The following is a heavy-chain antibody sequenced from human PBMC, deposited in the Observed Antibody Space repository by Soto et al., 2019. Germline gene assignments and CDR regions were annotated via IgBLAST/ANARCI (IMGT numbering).Heavy chain of an antibody. CDR3: AKTEWQQLEAAFDI. J-gene: IGHJ3*02. D-gene: IGHD6-13*01. Sequence: QVQLQESGPGLVKPSETLSLTCTVSGGSISSYYWSWIGQPPGKGLEWIGYIYYSGSTNYNPSLKRRVTISVDTSKNQFSLKLSSVTAADTAVYYCAKTEWQQLEAAFDIWGQGTMVTVSS. CDR2: IYYSGST. V-gene: IGHV4-59*08. CDR1: GGSISSYY.